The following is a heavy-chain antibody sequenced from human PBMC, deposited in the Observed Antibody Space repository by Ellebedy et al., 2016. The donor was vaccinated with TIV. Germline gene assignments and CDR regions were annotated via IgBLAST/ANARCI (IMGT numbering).Heavy chain of an antibody. D-gene: IGHD3-3*01. J-gene: IGHJ3*02. CDR2: IFGSGST. CDR1: GGSISRDS. Sequence: MPGGPLRLSCTVSGGSISRDSWSWIRQPPGNGLEWIGYIFGSGSTIYNPSLRNRVSISLDRSQKQVSLNLTSVTAADSAVYFCARSSISVFGVTDAFDIWGQGTSVTVSS. CDR3: ARSSISVFGVTDAFDI. V-gene: IGHV4-59*01.